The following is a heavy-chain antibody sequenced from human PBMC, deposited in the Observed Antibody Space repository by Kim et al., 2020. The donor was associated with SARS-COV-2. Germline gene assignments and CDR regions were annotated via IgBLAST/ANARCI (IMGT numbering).Heavy chain of an antibody. J-gene: IGHJ4*02. V-gene: IGHV4-59*13. Sequence: SETLSLTCTVSGGSISSYYWSWIRQPPGKGLEWIGYIYYSGSTNYNPSLKSRVTISVDTSKNQFSLKLSSVTAADTAVYYCARVSENNWNDLYYFDYWGQGTLVTVSS. CDR3: ARVSENNWNDLYYFDY. CDR2: IYYSGST. D-gene: IGHD1-20*01. CDR1: GGSISSYY.